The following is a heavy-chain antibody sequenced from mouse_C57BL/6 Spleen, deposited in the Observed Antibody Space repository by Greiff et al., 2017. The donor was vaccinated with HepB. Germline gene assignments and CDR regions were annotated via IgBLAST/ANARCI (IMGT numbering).Heavy chain of an antibody. CDR3: ARRGGYAMDY. V-gene: IGHV5-9*01. J-gene: IGHJ4*01. Sequence: EVKVVESGGGLVKPGGSLKLSCAASGFTFSSYTMSWVRQTPEKRLEWVATISGGGGNTYYPDSVKGRFTISRDNAKNTLYRQMSSLRSEDTALYYCARRGGYAMDYWGQGTSVTVSS. CDR1: GFTFSSYT. CDR2: ISGGGGNT.